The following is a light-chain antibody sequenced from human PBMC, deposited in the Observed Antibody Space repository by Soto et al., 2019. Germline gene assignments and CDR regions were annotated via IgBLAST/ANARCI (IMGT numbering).Light chain of an antibody. J-gene: IGLJ2*01. CDR3: QVWDSSSDHVV. V-gene: IGLV3-21*04. CDR1: NIGSKS. Sequence: LTQPASVSVAPGKTARITCGGNNIGSKSVHWYQQKPGQAPVLVIYYDSDRPSGIPERFSGSNSGNTATLTISRVEAGDEADYYCQVWDSSSDHVVFGGGTKLTVL. CDR2: YDS.